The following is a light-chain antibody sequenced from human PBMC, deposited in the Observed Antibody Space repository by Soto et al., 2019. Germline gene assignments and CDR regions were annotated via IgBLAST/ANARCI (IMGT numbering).Light chain of an antibody. CDR2: DAS. CDR1: ESVSSSY. CDR3: QQYGSSPPFT. V-gene: IGKV3-20*01. Sequence: EIVLTQAPATLSLSPGERATLSCRDSESVSSSYLAWYQQKPGQAPRLLIYDASSRATGIPDRFSGSGSGTDFTLTISSLEPEDFAVYYCQQYGSSPPFTFDGGAKVDIK. J-gene: IGKJ4*01.